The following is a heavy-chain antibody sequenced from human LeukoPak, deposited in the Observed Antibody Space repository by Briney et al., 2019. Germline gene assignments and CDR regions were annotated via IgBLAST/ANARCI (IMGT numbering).Heavy chain of an antibody. CDR3: AGSLTIFGVVKPDYFDF. CDR2: IYSSGST. CDR1: GGSICRGSSY. Sequence: SETLSLTCTVSGGSICRGSSYWSWIRQPAGKGLEWIGRIYSSGSTDYNPSLRSRLTISRDTSKNHFSLTLTSVTAADTAVYYCAGSLTIFGVVKPDYFDFWGQGTLVTVSS. V-gene: IGHV4-61*02. J-gene: IGHJ4*02. D-gene: IGHD3-3*01.